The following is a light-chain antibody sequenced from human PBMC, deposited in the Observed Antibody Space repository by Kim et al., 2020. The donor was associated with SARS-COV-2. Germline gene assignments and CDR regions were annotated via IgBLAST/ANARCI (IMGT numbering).Light chain of an antibody. J-gene: IGLJ3*02. V-gene: IGLV2-18*02. CDR1: SSDVGSYNR. CDR2: EVS. Sequence: QPALTQPPSVSGSPGQSVTISCTGTSSDVGSYNRVSWYQQPAGTAPKLMIYEVSKRPSGVPDRFSGSKSGNTASLTISGLQAEDEADYYCSSHTSSSTWVFGGGTQLTVL. CDR3: SSHTSSSTWV.